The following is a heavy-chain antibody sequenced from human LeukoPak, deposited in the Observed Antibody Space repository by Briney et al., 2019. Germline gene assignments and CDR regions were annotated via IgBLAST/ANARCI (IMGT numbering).Heavy chain of an antibody. V-gene: IGHV4-30-2*01. CDR2: IYHSGST. CDR1: GGSISSGGYS. CDR3: ARETTTSGGGEIYWYFDL. D-gene: IGHD4-17*01. J-gene: IGHJ2*01. Sequence: PSETLSLTCAVSGGSISSGGYSWSWIRQPPGKGLEWIGYIYHSGSTYYNPSLKSRVTISVDRSKNQFSLKLSSVTAADTAVYYCARETTTSGGGEIYWYFDLWGRGTLVTVSS.